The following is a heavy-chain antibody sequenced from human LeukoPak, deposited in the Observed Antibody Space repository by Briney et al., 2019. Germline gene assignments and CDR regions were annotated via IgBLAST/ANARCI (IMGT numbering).Heavy chain of an antibody. Sequence: PSENLSLTCAVSGYSISSGYYGGWIRQPPGKGLERIGRIYHSGSTYYNPSLKSRVTISVDTSKNQFSLKPSPVTAADTAVYYCARHEFPYGDYRNFFDYWGQGTLVTVSS. CDR1: GYSISSGYY. V-gene: IGHV4-38-2*01. CDR3: ARHEFPYGDYRNFFDY. J-gene: IGHJ4*02. D-gene: IGHD4-17*01. CDR2: IYHSGST.